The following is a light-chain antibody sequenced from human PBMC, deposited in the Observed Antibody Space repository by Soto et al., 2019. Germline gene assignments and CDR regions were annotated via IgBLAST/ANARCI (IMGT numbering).Light chain of an antibody. CDR2: DVS. CDR1: QSISIT. J-gene: IGKJ4*01. V-gene: IGKV3-11*01. Sequence: EVVLTQSPATLTLSPGERATLSCRASQSISITLAWYQQKPGQAPRLLIYDVSNRATCIPARFSGSGSGTELTLTISSLEPEDFAVYYCQDRSGLITFGGGTKVEIK. CDR3: QDRSGLIT.